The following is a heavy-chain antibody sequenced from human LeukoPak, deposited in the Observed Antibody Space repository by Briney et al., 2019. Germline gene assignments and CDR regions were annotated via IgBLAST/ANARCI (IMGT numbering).Heavy chain of an antibody. J-gene: IGHJ3*02. Sequence: WETLSLTCTVSGGSMSSYYRSWIRQPPGKGLEWIGYIYYTGSTDYNPSLKSRVTISVDTSKNQFSLKLSSVTAADAALYYCARDYTMTHAFDIWGQGTLVTVSS. D-gene: IGHD3-22*01. CDR3: ARDYTMTHAFDI. CDR1: GGSMSSYY. CDR2: IYYTGST. V-gene: IGHV4-59*01.